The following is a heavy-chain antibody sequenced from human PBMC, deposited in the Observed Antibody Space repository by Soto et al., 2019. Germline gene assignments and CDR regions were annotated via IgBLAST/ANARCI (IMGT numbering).Heavy chain of an antibody. CDR1: GFTFSSYS. V-gene: IGHV3-21*01. CDR3: ARDIGAYSSSWSIDY. D-gene: IGHD6-13*01. CDR2: ISSSSSYI. J-gene: IGHJ4*02. Sequence: PGGSLRLSCAASGFTFSSYSMNWVRQAPGKGLEWVSSISSSSSYIYYADSVKGRFTISRDNAKNSLYLQMNSLRAEDTAVYYCARDIGAYSSSWSIDYWGQGTLVTVSS.